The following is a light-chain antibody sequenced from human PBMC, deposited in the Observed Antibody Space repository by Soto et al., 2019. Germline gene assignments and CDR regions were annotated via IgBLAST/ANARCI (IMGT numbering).Light chain of an antibody. CDR2: GAS. V-gene: IGKV3-15*01. CDR1: QSVSGN. CDR3: QQYHNWPPLT. Sequence: EIVMTQSPATLSVSPGERATLSCRASQSVSGNLAWYQQKPGQAPRLLIYGASTSATGIPARFSGSGSGTEFTLTISSLQSEDFAVYYCQQYHNWPPLTFGQGTKVEIK. J-gene: IGKJ1*01.